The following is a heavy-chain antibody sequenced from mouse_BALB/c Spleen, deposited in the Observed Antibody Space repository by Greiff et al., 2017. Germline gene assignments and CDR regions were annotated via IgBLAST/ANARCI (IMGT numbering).Heavy chain of an antibody. J-gene: IGHJ3*01. CDR3: TRGNLPAWFAY. CDR1: GYTFTSYW. V-gene: IGHV1-5*01. Sequence: EVHLVESGTVLARPGASVKMSCKASGYTFTSYWMHWVKQRPGQGLEWIGAIYPGNSDTSYNQKFKGKAKLTAVTSTSTAYMELSSLTNEDSAVYYCTRGNLPAWFAYWGQGTLVTVSA. D-gene: IGHD2-1*01. CDR2: IYPGNSDT.